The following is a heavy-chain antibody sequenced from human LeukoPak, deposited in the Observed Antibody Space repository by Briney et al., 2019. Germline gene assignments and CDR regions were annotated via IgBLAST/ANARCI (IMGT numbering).Heavy chain of an antibody. V-gene: IGHV3-21*01. D-gene: IGHD5-24*01. CDR3: ARDGPRDGYNYDY. J-gene: IGHJ4*02. CDR1: GFTFSSYS. Sequence: GGSLRLSCAASGFTFSSYSMNWVRQAPGKGLEWVSSNSSSSSYIYYADSVKGRFTISRDNAKNSLYLQMNSPRAEDTAVYYCARDGPRDGYNYDYWGQGTLVTVSS. CDR2: NSSSSSYI.